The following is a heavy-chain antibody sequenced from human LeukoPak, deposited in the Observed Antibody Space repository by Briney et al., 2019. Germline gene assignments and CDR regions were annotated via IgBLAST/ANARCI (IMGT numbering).Heavy chain of an antibody. D-gene: IGHD6-19*01. V-gene: IGHV3-74*01. J-gene: IGHJ4*02. CDR3: ARVIYSGWQGELSD. CDR2: INSDGSTT. Sequence: PGGSLRLSCAASGFTFSGYWMHWVRQAPGKGLVWVSRINSDGSTTSYVDSVMGRFTISRDNAKNTLYLQMNSLRAEDTAVYYCARVIYSGWQGELSDWGQGTLVTVSS. CDR1: GFTFSGYW.